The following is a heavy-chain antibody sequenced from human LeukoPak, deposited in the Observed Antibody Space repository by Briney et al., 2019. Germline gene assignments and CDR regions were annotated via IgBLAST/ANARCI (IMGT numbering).Heavy chain of an antibody. D-gene: IGHD4-23*01. CDR2: IYSGGST. CDR1: GFTVRSNY. J-gene: IGHJ4*02. CDR3: ARGGPGDNSALGD. V-gene: IGHV3-53*01. Sequence: GRSLRLSCAASGFTVRSNYMSWVRQAPGKGLEWVSVIYSGGSTYYAASVKGRFTISRDNSKNTLYLQMNSLRAEDTAVYYCARGGPGDNSALGDWGQGTLVTVSS.